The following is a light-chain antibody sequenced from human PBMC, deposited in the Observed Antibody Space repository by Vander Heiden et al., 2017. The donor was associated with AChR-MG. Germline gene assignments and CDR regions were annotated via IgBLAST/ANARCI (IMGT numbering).Light chain of an antibody. CDR2: AAS. Sequence: DIQLPPSPSAVSAAVGDRGTITCRASQSISSYLNWDQQKPGKAPKLLIYAASSLQSGVPSRFSGSGSGTDFTLTISSLQPEDFATYYCQQSYSTPRTFGQGTKVEIK. J-gene: IGKJ1*01. V-gene: IGKV1-39*01. CDR1: QSISSY. CDR3: QQSYSTPRT.